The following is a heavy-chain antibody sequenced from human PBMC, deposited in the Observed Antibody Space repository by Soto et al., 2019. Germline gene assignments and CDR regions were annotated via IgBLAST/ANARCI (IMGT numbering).Heavy chain of an antibody. D-gene: IGHD1-7*01. V-gene: IGHV1-2*04. J-gene: IGHJ6*02. CDR3: ARGAVTGTTGYYGMDV. CDR2: INPNSGGT. CDR1: GYTFTGYY. Sequence: ASVKVSCKASGYTFTGYYMHWVRQAPGQGLEWMGWINPNSGGTNYAQKFQGWVTMTRDTSISTAYMELSRLRSDDTAVYYCARGAVTGTTGYYGMDVWGQGTTVTVSS.